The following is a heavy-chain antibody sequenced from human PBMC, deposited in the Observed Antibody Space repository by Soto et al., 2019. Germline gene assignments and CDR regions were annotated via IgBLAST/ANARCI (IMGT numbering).Heavy chain of an antibody. V-gene: IGHV3-30-3*01. Sequence: PGRTLSFSWAPAGCTFSSHTTHWVRQTQGQALEWVAVISYDGSIKYYADSVKGRFTISRDNSKSTLYLQMACLRAEYTAVYYCASEGGEARSVGQTWVDPWGQGALVTFS. CDR3: ASEGGEARSVGQTWVDP. J-gene: IGHJ5*02. CDR1: GCTFSSHT. CDR2: ISYDGSIK. D-gene: IGHD2-15*01.